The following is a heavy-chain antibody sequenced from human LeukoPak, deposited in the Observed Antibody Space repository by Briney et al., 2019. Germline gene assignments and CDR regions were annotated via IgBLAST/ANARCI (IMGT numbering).Heavy chain of an antibody. CDR3: SEGYFEPFAH. CDR1: GVSVRSSH. Sequence: PSETLSLTCAVSGVSVRSSHWNWIRQLPGKRLEWIDCLSYTGKTDYNPSLTSRVAISLGTSKNQVSLTLRSVTAADTAVYYCSEGYFEPFAHWGQGILVTVSS. CDR2: LSYTGKT. V-gene: IGHV4-59*02. D-gene: IGHD2/OR15-2a*01. J-gene: IGHJ4*02.